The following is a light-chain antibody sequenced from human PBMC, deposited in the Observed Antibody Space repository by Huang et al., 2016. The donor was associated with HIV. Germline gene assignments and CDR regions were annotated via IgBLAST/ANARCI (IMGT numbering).Light chain of an antibody. J-gene: IGKJ2*01. CDR3: MQALQTPYT. Sequence: IVMIQSPLSLPVTPGEPASISCRSSQSLLHSNGYNYLHWYLQKPGQSPQLLIYLCSNRPFGVPERFSGSGSGTDFTLKITRVEAEDVGVYYCMQALQTPYTFGQGTKLEIK. V-gene: IGKV2-28*01. CDR1: QSLLHSNGYNY. CDR2: LCS.